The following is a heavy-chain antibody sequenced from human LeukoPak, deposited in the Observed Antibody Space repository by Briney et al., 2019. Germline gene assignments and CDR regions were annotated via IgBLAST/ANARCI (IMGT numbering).Heavy chain of an antibody. CDR2: IWYDGSNK. Sequence: PGGSLRLSCAASGFTFDDYGMHWVRQAPGKGLEWVAVIWYDGSNKYYADSVKGRFTISRDNSKNTLYLQMNSLRAEDTAVYYCAKTYYYDSSGPHYFDYWGQGTLVTVSS. J-gene: IGHJ4*02. V-gene: IGHV3-33*06. D-gene: IGHD3-22*01. CDR3: AKTYYYDSSGPHYFDY. CDR1: GFTFDDYG.